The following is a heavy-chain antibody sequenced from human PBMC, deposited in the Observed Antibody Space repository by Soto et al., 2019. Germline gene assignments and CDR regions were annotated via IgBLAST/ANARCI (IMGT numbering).Heavy chain of an antibody. CDR3: TRYLAGRHNNYYCAMGV. D-gene: IGHD3-10*01. V-gene: IGHV3-15*01. CDR1: GFTFSNAW. CDR2: IKTKVDGGTA. Sequence: GGSLRLSCAASGFTFSNAWMNWVRQAPGKGLEWIGRIKTKVDGGTAEYAAPVKVRVTISRDDSKNTLYLQMNSLKVEDTAVYFCTRYLAGRHNNYYCAMGVCGRGTTVAVSS. J-gene: IGHJ6*02.